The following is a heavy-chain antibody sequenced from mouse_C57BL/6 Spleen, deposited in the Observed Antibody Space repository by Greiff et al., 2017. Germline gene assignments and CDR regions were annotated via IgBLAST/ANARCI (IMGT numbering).Heavy chain of an antibody. J-gene: IGHJ2*01. D-gene: IGHD1-1*01. Sequence: EVQLQQSGPELVKPGASVKMSCKASGYTFTDYNMHWVKQSHGKSLEWIGYINPNNGGTSYNQKFKGKATLTVNKSSSTAYMELRSLTSEDSAVYYCAKDYYGSSYDYWGQGTTLTVSS. V-gene: IGHV1-22*01. CDR3: AKDYYGSSYDY. CDR2: INPNNGGT. CDR1: GYTFTDYN.